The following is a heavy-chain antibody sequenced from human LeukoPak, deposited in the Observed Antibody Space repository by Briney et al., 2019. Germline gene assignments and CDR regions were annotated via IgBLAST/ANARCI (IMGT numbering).Heavy chain of an antibody. D-gene: IGHD3-16*01. J-gene: IGHJ4*02. CDR3: AKDMGEGGRYYLDY. CDR2: ISGSGGRT. CDR1: GFTFSSYA. V-gene: IGHV3-23*01. Sequence: PGGSLRLSCAASGFTFSSYAMTWVRQAPGKGLEWVSAISGSGGRTYYAGSVKGRFTISRDNSKNTLYLQMNSLRVEDTAIYYCAKDMGEGGRYYLDYWGQGTLVTVSS.